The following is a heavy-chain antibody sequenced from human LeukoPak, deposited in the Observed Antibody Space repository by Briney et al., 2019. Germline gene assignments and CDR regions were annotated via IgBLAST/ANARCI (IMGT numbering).Heavy chain of an antibody. V-gene: IGHV5-51*01. CDR1: GYTFASYW. Sequence: GESLKISCKGFGYTFASYWIGWVRQMPGKGLEWMGIIYPGDSDTRYSPSFQGQVTISADKSISTAYLQWSSLKASDTAMYYCARDGDSPDLFFDYWGQGTLVTVSS. CDR3: ARDGDSPDLFFDY. D-gene: IGHD4-17*01. CDR2: IYPGDSDT. J-gene: IGHJ4*02.